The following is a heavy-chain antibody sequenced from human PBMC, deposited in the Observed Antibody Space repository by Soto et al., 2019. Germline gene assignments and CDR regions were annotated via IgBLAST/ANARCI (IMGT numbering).Heavy chain of an antibody. CDR2: ISAYNGNT. D-gene: IGHD6-6*01. CDR3: AREAPDLYSSSRVYSYCSGMDV. J-gene: IGHJ6*02. V-gene: IGHV1-18*01. CDR1: GYTFTSYG. Sequence: QVQLVQSGAEVKKPGASVKVSCKASGYTFTSYGISWVRQAPGQGLEWMGWISAYNGNTNYAQKLQGRVTMTTDTSTCTAYMELRSLRSDDTAVYYCAREAPDLYSSSRVYSYCSGMDVWGHGTTVTVSS.